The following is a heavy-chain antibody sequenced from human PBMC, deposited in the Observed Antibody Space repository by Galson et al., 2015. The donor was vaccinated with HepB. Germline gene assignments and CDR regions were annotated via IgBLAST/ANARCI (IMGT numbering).Heavy chain of an antibody. Sequence: CAISGDSASSNSGTWNWIRQSPSRGLEWLGRTYYRSKWSNDYAVSVKSRITINPDTSKNQFSLQLNSVTPEDTAVYYCARGGYNWFDPWGQGTLVTVSS. J-gene: IGHJ5*02. V-gene: IGHV6-1*01. CDR1: GDSASSNSGT. CDR2: TYYRSKWSN. D-gene: IGHD1-14*01. CDR3: ARGGYNWFDP.